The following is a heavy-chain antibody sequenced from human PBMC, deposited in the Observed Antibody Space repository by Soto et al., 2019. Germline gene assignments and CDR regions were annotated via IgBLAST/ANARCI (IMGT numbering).Heavy chain of an antibody. V-gene: IGHV3-15*07. CDR3: TTDPVTMIVVVPSSG. J-gene: IGHJ4*02. D-gene: IGHD3-22*01. CDR1: GFTFSNAW. Sequence: PGGSLRLSCAASGFTFSNAWMNWVRQAPGKGLEWVGRIKSKTDGGTTDYAAPVKGRFTISRDDSKNTLYLQMNSLKTEDTAVYYCTTDPVTMIVVVPSSGWGQGILVTVAS. CDR2: IKSKTDGGTT.